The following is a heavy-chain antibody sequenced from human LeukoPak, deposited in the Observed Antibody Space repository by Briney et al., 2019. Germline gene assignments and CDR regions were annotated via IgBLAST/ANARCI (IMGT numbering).Heavy chain of an antibody. CDR2: IYHSGST. J-gene: IGHJ3*02. V-gene: IGHV4-38-2*01. D-gene: IGHD3-10*01. Sequence: SETLSLTCAVSGYSISSGYYWGWIRQPPGKGLEWIGSIYHSGSTFYNPSLKSRVTISVDTSKNQFSLKLSSVTAADTAVYYCARREGTSGAFDIWGQGTMVTVSS. CDR1: GYSISSGYY. CDR3: ARREGTSGAFDI.